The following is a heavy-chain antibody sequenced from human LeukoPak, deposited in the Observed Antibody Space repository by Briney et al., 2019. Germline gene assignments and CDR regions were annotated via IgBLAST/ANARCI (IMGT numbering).Heavy chain of an antibody. D-gene: IGHD3-3*02. CDR2: TYYRSKWYN. CDR3: AKGYSISY. CDR1: GDSVSSNSTA. J-gene: IGHJ4*02. V-gene: IGHV6-1*01. Sequence: SQTLSLTCAISGDSVSSNSTAWNWIRQSPSRGLEWLGRTYYRSKWYNEYAVSVKSRININSDTSKNQFSLQLNSVTPEDTAVYYCAKGYSISYWGQGTLVTVSS.